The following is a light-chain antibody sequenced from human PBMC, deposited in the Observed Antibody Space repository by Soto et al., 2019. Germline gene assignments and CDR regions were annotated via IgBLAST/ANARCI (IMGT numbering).Light chain of an antibody. V-gene: IGLV3-21*02. CDR1: NIGSKS. J-gene: IGLJ3*02. CDR3: QVWDSSSDHSGV. CDR2: DDS. Sequence: SSELTQPPSVSVAPGQTARITCGGTNIGSKSVHWYQQKPGQAPVLVVYDDSDRPSGIPERFSGSNSGNTATLTISRVEAGDEADYYCQVWDSSSDHSGVFGGGTKLTVL.